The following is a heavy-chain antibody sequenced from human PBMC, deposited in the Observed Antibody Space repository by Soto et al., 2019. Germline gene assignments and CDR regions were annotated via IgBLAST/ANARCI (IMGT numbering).Heavy chain of an antibody. CDR2: IRGKAYGETT. D-gene: IGHD4-17*01. CDR1: GFTFGDYA. J-gene: IGHJ4*02. Sequence: GGSLRLSCTASGFTFGDYAMSWFRQAPGKGLEWIGYIRGKAYGETTEYAASVKGRHTISRDDSRSIAYLLMNSLKTEDTAVYYCVRTYNGDYLYDFDFWGPGT. CDR3: VRTYNGDYLYDFDF. V-gene: IGHV3-49*03.